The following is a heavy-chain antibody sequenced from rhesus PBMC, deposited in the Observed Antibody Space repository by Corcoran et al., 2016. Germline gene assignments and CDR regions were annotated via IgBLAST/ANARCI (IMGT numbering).Heavy chain of an antibody. CDR3: ARDGGDRFDV. D-gene: IGHD3-22*01. V-gene: IGHV4-173*01. Sequence: QLQLQESGPGLVNPSEPLSPPCAVSGGSIGSNWSRWLRQSPGKGLEWIGRISGSGGSTSYNPSLKSRVTISTDTSKNQLSLRLISLTAADTAVYYCARDGGDRFDVWGPGVLVTVSS. CDR1: GGSIGSNW. CDR2: ISGSGGST. J-gene: IGHJ5-1*01.